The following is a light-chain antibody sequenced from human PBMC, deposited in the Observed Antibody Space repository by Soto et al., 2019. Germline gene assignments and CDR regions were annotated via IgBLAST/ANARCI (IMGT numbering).Light chain of an antibody. CDR3: QQYNSYSCT. V-gene: IGKV1-5*01. Sequence: DIPMTQSPSTLSASVGDRVTITCRASQSISSWLAWYQQKPGKAPKLLIYDASSLESGVPSRFSGSGSRTEFTLPISSLEPDDFASYYCQQYNSYSCTFGQGTKVEI. CDR1: QSISSW. J-gene: IGKJ1*01. CDR2: DAS.